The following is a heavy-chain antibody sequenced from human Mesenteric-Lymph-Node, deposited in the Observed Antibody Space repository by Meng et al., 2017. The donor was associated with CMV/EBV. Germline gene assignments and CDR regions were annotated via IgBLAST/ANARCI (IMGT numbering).Heavy chain of an antibody. CDR2: INHSGST. J-gene: IGHJ4*02. CDR3: ARGGPTVTSGALDY. D-gene: IGHD4-17*01. V-gene: IGHV4-34*01. CDR1: GGSFSGYY. Sequence: AVYGGSFSGYYWSWIRQPPGKGLEWIGEINHSGSTNYNPSLKSRVTISVDTSKNQFSLKLSSVTAADTAVYYCARGGPTVTSGALDYWGQGTLVTVSS.